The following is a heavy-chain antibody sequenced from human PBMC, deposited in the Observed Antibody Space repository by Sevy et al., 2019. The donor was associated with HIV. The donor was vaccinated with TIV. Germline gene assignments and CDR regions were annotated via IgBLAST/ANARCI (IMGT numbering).Heavy chain of an antibody. J-gene: IGHJ4*02. D-gene: IGHD3-22*01. CDR2: IRSKAYGGTT. V-gene: IGHV3-49*04. CDR1: GFTFSSYA. Sequence: GGSLRLSCAASGFTFSSYAMSWVRQAPGKGLEWVGFIRSKAYGGTTEYAASVKGRFTISRDDSKSIAYLQMNSLKTEDTAVYYCTRDLYYYDSSGYYNYWGQGTLVTVSS. CDR3: TRDLYYYDSSGYYNY.